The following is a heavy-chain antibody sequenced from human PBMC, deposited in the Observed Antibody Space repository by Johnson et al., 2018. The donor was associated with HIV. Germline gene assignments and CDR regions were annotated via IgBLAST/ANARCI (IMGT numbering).Heavy chain of an antibody. V-gene: IGHV3-30-3*01. CDR3: ARDRPSGSYYVDAFDI. D-gene: IGHD1-26*01. CDR1: GFTFSSYA. J-gene: IGHJ3*02. CDR2: ISYDGSNK. Sequence: QMQLVESGGGVVQPGRSLRHSCAASGFTFSSYAMHWVRQAPGKGLEWVAVISYDGSNKYYADSVKGRFTISRDNSKNTLYLQMNSLRAEDTAVYYCARDRPSGSYYVDAFDIWGQGTMVTVSS.